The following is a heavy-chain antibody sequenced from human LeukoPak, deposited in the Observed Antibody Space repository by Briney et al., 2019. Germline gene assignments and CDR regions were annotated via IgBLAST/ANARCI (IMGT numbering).Heavy chain of an antibody. D-gene: IGHD4-17*01. CDR1: GGSISSGSYY. CDR3: ARQIPLRQRGAFDI. V-gene: IGHV4-61*02. Sequence: KPSQTLSLTCTVSGGSISSGSYYWSWIRQPAGKGLEWIGRIYTSGSTNYNPSLKSRVTISVDTSKNQFSLKLSSVTAADTAVYYCARQIPLRQRGAFDIWGQGTMVTVSS. J-gene: IGHJ3*02. CDR2: IYTSGST.